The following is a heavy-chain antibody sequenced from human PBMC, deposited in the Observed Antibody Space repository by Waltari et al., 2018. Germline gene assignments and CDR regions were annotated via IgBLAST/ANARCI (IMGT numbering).Heavy chain of an antibody. CDR2: INPNSGGT. J-gene: IGHJ4*02. D-gene: IGHD3-22*01. CDR3: ARGKEYYYDSSGYYTADY. CDR1: GYTFTGYY. V-gene: IGHV1-2*02. Sequence: QVQLVQSGAEVKKPGASVKVSCKASGYTFTGYYMHWVRQAPGQGLEWMGWINPNSGGTNYAQKFQGRVTMTRDTSISTAYMELSRLRSDDTAVYYCARGKEYYYDSSGYYTADYWGQGTLVTVSS.